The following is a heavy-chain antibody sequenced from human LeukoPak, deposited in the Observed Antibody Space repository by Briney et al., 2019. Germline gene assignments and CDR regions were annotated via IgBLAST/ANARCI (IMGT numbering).Heavy chain of an antibody. D-gene: IGHD6-19*01. Sequence: PSETLSLTCTVSGGSISSGSYYWSWIRQPPGKGLEWIGRIYTSGSTNYNPSLKSRVTISVDTSKNQFSLKLSSVTAADTAVYYCARDIYSSGWYGGYFDYWGQGTLVTVSS. CDR2: IYTSGST. CDR1: GGSISSGSYY. V-gene: IGHV4-61*02. CDR3: ARDIYSSGWYGGYFDY. J-gene: IGHJ4*02.